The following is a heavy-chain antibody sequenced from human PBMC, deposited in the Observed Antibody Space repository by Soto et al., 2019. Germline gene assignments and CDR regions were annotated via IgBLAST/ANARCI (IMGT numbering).Heavy chain of an antibody. CDR3: ARNPRARGPYGGNSFFDY. CDR2: IYDSGST. J-gene: IGHJ4*02. V-gene: IGHV4-39*07. D-gene: IGHD4-17*01. CDR1: GGSIRSGSYY. Sequence: PSETLSLTCIVSGGSIRSGSYYWGWIRQPPGKGLEWIGSIYDSGSTYYTLSLKIRVTIKVETSKSQFSLKLSSVTAADTAVYYCARNPRARGPYGGNSFFDYWGQGTLVTVSS.